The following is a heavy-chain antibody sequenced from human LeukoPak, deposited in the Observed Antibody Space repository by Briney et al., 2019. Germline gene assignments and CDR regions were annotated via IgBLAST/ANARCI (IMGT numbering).Heavy chain of an antibody. Sequence: GGSLRLSCAASGFTFSNYDMHWVRQATGKGLEWVSAIGTAGDTYYQGSVRGRFTMSRENAKNSLYLQMNRLTAGDTAVYYCARGADTHFDYWGQGILVTVSS. CDR1: GFTFSNYD. CDR3: ARGADTHFDY. J-gene: IGHJ4*02. CDR2: IGTAGDT. V-gene: IGHV3-13*04. D-gene: IGHD2-15*01.